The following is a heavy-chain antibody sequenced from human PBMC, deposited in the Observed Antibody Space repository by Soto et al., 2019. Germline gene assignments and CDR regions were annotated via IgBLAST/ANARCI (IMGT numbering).Heavy chain of an antibody. CDR1: GFTFSSYA. CDR2: ISGSGGST. Sequence: GGSLRLSCAASGFTFSSYAMSWVRQAPGKGLEWVSAISGSGGSTYYADSVKGRFTISRDNSKNTLYLQMNSLRAEDTAVYYCAKGSAFYLEQLVVEGLFDYWGQGTLVTVSS. CDR3: AKGSAFYLEQLVVEGLFDY. V-gene: IGHV3-23*01. J-gene: IGHJ4*02. D-gene: IGHD6-6*01.